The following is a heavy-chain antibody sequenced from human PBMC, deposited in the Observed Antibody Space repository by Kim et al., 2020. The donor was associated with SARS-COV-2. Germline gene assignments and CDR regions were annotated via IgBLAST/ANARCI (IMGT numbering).Heavy chain of an antibody. Sequence: SVKVSCKVSGDTFSNFAISWVRQAPGHGLEWMGGIIPFARAAQYAVKFQARVSISADESTSTAYMQLSSLRSDDTAVYYCTRSYDCGDDCYSPPPFDPW. J-gene: IGHJ5*02. D-gene: IGHD2-21*02. CDR3: TRSYDCGDDCYSPPPFDP. CDR2: IIPFARAA. V-gene: IGHV1-69*13. CDR1: GDTFSNFA.